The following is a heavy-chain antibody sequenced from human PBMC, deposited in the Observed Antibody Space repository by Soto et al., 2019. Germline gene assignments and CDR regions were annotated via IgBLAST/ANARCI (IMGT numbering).Heavy chain of an antibody. J-gene: IGHJ4*02. Sequence: ASVKVSCKTSGYTFTGDYIHWLRQAPQQGPEWMGGIGPESGATRYAEKFQGRVTMTMDTSMSTVYMELRNLSPDDTAVYYCGRGRSGQIVIFHWGQGTPVTVSS. CDR3: GRGRSGQIVIFH. V-gene: IGHV1-2*02. CDR1: GYTFTGDY. CDR2: IGPESGAT. D-gene: IGHD3-3*02.